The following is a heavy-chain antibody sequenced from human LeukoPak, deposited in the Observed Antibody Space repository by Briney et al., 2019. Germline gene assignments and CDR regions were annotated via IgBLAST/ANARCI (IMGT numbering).Heavy chain of an antibody. CDR3: ARATSYDFWSGYPYYFDY. CDR1: GYTFTSYG. D-gene: IGHD3-3*01. J-gene: IGHJ4*02. CDR2: ISAYNGNT. V-gene: IGHV1-18*01. Sequence: GASVKVSCKASGYTFTSYGISWVRQAPGQRLEWMGWISAYNGNTNYAQKLQGRVTMTTDTSTSTAYMEPRSLRSDDTAVYYCARATSYDFWSGYPYYFDYWGQGTLVTVSS.